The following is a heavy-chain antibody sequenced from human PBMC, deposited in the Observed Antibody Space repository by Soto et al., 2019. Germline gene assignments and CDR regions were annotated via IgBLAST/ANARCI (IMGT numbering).Heavy chain of an antibody. D-gene: IGHD4-17*01. V-gene: IGHV4-30-4*01. CDR2: IYYSGST. CDR3: ARDGDYGDSTHSFDY. Sequence: SETLSLTCTVSGGSISSGDYYWSWIRQPPGKGLEWIGYIYYSGSTYYNPSLKSRVTISVDASKNQFSLKLSSVTAADTAVYYCARDGDYGDSTHSFDYWGQGTLVTVSS. CDR1: GGSISSGDYY. J-gene: IGHJ4*02.